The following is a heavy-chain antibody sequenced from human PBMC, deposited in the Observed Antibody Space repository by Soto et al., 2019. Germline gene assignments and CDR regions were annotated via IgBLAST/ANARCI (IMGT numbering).Heavy chain of an antibody. D-gene: IGHD3-3*01. CDR1: GFTFSNAW. CDR2: IKSKTDGGTT. V-gene: IGHV3-15*07. J-gene: IGHJ6*02. CDR3: TSAFGVVTPAYYYGMDV. Sequence: EVQLVESGGGLVKPGGSLRLSCAASGFTFSNAWMNWVRQAPGKGLEWVGRIKSKTDGGTTDYAAPVKGSLTISTDDSKNTLYMQMNSLKTEDTAVYYGTSAFGVVTPAYYYGMDVWGQGTTVTVSS.